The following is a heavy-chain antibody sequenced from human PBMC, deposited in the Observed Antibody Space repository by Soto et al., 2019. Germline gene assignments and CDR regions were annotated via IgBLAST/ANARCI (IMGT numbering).Heavy chain of an antibody. V-gene: IGHV3-21*04. J-gene: IGHJ6*02. D-gene: IGHD6-13*01. CDR2: ISTTSSYI. Sequence: GALRLSCAACGYSFSTYSMDWVRQAPGKGLEWVSSISTTSSYIYYADSVKGRFTISRDNAKNSLYLQMNSLRAEDTALYYCAKYGTSSSWYYYYGMDVWGQGATLTVPS. CDR1: GYSFSTYS. CDR3: AKYGTSSSWYYYYGMDV.